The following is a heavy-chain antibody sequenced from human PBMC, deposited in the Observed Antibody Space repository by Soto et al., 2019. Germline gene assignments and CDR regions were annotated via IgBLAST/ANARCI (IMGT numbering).Heavy chain of an antibody. CDR1: GFSLSTSGVG. Sequence: QITLKESGPTLVKPTQTLTLTCTFSGFSLSTSGVGVGWIRQPPGKALEWLALIYWDDDKRYSPSLKSRLTITKDTSKNQVVPTMTNMDPVDTATYYSAHGGSYYHYIWGSYPNSYYFDYWGQGTLVIGSS. CDR3: AHGGSYYHYIWGSYPNSYYFDY. J-gene: IGHJ4*02. D-gene: IGHD3-16*01. V-gene: IGHV2-5*02. CDR2: IYWDDDK.